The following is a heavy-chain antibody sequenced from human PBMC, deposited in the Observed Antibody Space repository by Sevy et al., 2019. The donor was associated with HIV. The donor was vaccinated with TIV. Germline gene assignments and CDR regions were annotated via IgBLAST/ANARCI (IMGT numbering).Heavy chain of an antibody. V-gene: IGHV3-30-3*01. D-gene: IGHD5-18*01. Sequence: GGSLRLSCAASGFTFSSYAMHWVRQAPGKGLEWVAVISYDGSNKYYADSVKGRFTISRDNSKNTLYPQMNSLRAEDTAVYYCARGEGYGLNWFDPWGQGTLVTVSS. CDR3: ARGEGYGLNWFDP. CDR2: ISYDGSNK. CDR1: GFTFSSYA. J-gene: IGHJ5*02.